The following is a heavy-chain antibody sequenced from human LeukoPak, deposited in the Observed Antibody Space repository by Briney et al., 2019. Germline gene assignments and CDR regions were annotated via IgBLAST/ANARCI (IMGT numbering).Heavy chain of an antibody. V-gene: IGHV3-48*01. J-gene: IGHJ6*03. D-gene: IGHD3-3*01. Sequence: GGSLRLSCAASGFTFSSYSMNWVRQAPGKGLEWVSYISSSSSTIYYADSVKGRFTISRDNAENSLYLQMNSLRAEDTAVYYCARGDYDFWSGYSPEDYYYYMDVWGKGTTVTVSS. CDR2: ISSSSSTI. CDR1: GFTFSSYS. CDR3: ARGDYDFWSGYSPEDYYYYMDV.